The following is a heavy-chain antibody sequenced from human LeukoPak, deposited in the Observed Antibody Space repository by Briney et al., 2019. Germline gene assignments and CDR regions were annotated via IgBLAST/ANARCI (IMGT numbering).Heavy chain of an antibody. D-gene: IGHD2-15*01. CDR3: ARNTGYCGGGSCYFMWFDP. CDR1: AYTFTSYG. J-gene: IGHJ5*02. CDR2: ISAYNGNT. V-gene: IGHV1-18*01. Sequence: EAAVKVSCTASAYTFTSYGISWVRQAPGQVLELMGWISAYNGNTNYAQKLQGRVTMTTDTSTSTAYMELRSLRSDDTAVYYCARNTGYCGGGSCYFMWFDPWGQGTLVTVSS.